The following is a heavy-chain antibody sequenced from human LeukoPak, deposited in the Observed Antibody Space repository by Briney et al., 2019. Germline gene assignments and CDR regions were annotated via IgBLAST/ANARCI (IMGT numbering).Heavy chain of an antibody. V-gene: IGHV3-33*01. CDR3: ARDRSGYDYDYFDY. Sequence: GGSLRLSCAASGFTFSSYGMHWVRQAPGKGLEWVAVIWYDGSNKYYADSVKGRFTISRDNSKNTLYLQTNSLRAEDTAVYYCARDRSGYDYDYFDYWGQGTLVTVSS. CDR1: GFTFSSYG. J-gene: IGHJ4*02. CDR2: IWYDGSNK. D-gene: IGHD5-12*01.